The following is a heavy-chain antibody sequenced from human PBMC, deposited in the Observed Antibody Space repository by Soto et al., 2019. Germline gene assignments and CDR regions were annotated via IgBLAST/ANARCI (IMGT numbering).Heavy chain of an antibody. V-gene: IGHV1-18*01. Sequence: QGQLVQSGVEVKKPGASVKFSCSASGNTFTNFGVTWVRQAPGQGLEWLGWISPYTDYPSYAQKFQGRVTMTIDTSTSTAYLDLRSLTSDHTAGYYCARVIPGAEAWFHPWGQGTLVTVSS. CDR3: ARVIPGAEAWFHP. J-gene: IGHJ5*02. CDR1: GNTFTNFG. CDR2: ISPYTDYP. D-gene: IGHD2-2*01.